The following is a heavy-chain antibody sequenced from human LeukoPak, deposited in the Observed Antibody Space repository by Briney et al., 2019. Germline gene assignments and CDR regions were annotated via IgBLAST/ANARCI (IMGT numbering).Heavy chain of an antibody. CDR3: ARAKDGYSPDAFDI. CDR2: INTNTGNP. V-gene: IGHV7-4-1*02. CDR1: GYTFTSYA. J-gene: IGHJ3*02. Sequence: ASVKVSCKASGYTFTSYAMNWVRQAPGQGLEWMGWINTNTGNPTYAQGFTGRFVFSSDTSVSTAYLQISSLKAEDTAVYYCARAKDGYSPDAFDIWGQGTMVTVSS. D-gene: IGHD5-24*01.